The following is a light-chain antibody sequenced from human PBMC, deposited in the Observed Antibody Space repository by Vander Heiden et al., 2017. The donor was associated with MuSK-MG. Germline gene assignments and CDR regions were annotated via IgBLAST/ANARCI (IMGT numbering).Light chain of an antibody. V-gene: IGLV3-9*01. J-gene: IGLJ3*02. Sequence: SSELTQPLSVSVALGQTAMITCGRDNIGSKNVHWYQQRPGQAPVMVNVRDTDRPSGVPGRISGSNSGKPANLNISGAQDGDEADYFCQVGDSSTVVFGGGTRLTVL. CDR1: NIGSKN. CDR2: RDT. CDR3: QVGDSSTVV.